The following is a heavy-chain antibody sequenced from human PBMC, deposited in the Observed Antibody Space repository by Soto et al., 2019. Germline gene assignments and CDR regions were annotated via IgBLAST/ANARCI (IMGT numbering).Heavy chain of an antibody. Sequence: GGSLRLSCAASGFTFSSYGMHWVRQAPGKGLEWVAVISYDGSNKYYADSVKGRFTISRDNSKNTLYLQMNSLRAEDTAVYYCAKVRGILTPSIVPYYGMDVWGQGTTVTVSS. CDR3: AKVRGILTPSIVPYYGMDV. CDR2: ISYDGSNK. CDR1: GFTFSSYG. D-gene: IGHD3-9*01. V-gene: IGHV3-30*18. J-gene: IGHJ6*02.